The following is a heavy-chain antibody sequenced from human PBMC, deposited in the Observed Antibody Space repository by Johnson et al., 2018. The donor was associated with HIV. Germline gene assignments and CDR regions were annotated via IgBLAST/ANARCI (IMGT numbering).Heavy chain of an antibody. V-gene: IGHV3-23*04. D-gene: IGHD3-16*01. J-gene: IGHJ3*02. Sequence: VQLVESGGGLVQPGGSLKLSCAASGFTFRDCAMSWVRQAPGKGLQWVSDISGSGGRSDYADSVKGRFTISRDNSKKTMYLQMNTLTADDTAMYYCAKDVGVRGAFDIWGQGTMVTVSS. CDR3: AKDVGVRGAFDI. CDR2: ISGSGGRS. CDR1: GFTFRDCA.